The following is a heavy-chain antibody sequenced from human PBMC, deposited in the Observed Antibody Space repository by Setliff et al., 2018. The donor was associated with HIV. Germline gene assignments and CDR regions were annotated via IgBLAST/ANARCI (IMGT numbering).Heavy chain of an antibody. CDR2: ISAYDGNT. CDR3: ARQIFWRDYYFDY. CDR1: GYTFTNYS. J-gene: IGHJ4*02. V-gene: IGHV1-18*01. D-gene: IGHD3-3*01. Sequence: ASVKVSCQTSGYTFTNYSISWVRQAPGQRLEWMGWISAYDGNTNYAQKFQGRVTTTIDRSTSTAYMELRSLRSDDTAVYYCARQIFWRDYYFDYWGQGTLVTVSS.